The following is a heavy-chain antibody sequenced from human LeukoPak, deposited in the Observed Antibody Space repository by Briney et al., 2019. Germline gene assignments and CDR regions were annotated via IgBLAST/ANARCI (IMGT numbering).Heavy chain of an antibody. D-gene: IGHD6-13*01. J-gene: IGHJ5*02. CDR3: ARAAAAGRGGNWFDP. V-gene: IGHV4-34*01. CDR2: INHSGST. CDR1: GGSFSGYY. Sequence: SETLSLTCAVYGGSFSGYYWSWIRQPPGKGLEWIGEINHSGSTNYNPSLKSRVTISVDTSKNQFSLKPSSVTAADTAVYYCARAAAAGRGGNWFDPWGQGTLVTVSS.